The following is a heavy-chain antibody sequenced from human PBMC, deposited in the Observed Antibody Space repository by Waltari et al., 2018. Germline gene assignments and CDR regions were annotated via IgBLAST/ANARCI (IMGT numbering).Heavy chain of an antibody. D-gene: IGHD6-13*01. J-gene: IGHJ4*02. CDR2: ISGSSSNI. Sequence: EVQLVESGGGLVQPGGSLRLSCATSGFTFSNYRMYWFRQAPGKGLEWVSSISGSSSNIYYPDSVKGRFTISRDNAKNTLYLQMNSLRAEDTAVYYCARDGYWGQGVLVTVSS. CDR1: GFTFSNYR. CDR3: ARDGY. V-gene: IGHV3-48*04.